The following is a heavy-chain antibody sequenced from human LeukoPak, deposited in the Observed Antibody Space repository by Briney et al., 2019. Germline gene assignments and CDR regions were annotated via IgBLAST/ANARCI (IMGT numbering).Heavy chain of an antibody. V-gene: IGHV3-30*04. Sequence: GGSLRLSCAASGFTFSSYAMHWVRQAPGKGLEWVAVISYDGSNKYYADSVKGRFTISRDNSKNTLYLQMNSLRAEDTAVYYCARGGNSGYYYYYYYMDVWGKGTTVTVSS. D-gene: IGHD4-23*01. J-gene: IGHJ6*03. CDR1: GFTFSSYA. CDR3: ARGGNSGYYYYYYYMDV. CDR2: ISYDGSNK.